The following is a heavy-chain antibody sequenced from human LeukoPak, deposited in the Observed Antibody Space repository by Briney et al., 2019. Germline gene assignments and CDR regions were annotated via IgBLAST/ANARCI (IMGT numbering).Heavy chain of an antibody. J-gene: IGHJ3*02. V-gene: IGHV3-53*04. D-gene: IGHD3-22*01. Sequence: GGSLRLSCAASGFSVSSNYMSWVRQAPGKGLEWVSVIYSGGSTYYADSVKGRFTISRHNSKNTLYLQMNSLRAEDTAVYYCARARAIYDSSGYYQEDAFDIWGQGTMVTVSS. CDR2: IYSGGST. CDR1: GFSVSSNY. CDR3: ARARAIYDSSGYYQEDAFDI.